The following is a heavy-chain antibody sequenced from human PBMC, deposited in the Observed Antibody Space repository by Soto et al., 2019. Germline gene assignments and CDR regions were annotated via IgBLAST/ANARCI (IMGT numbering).Heavy chain of an antibody. D-gene: IGHD4-17*01. Sequence: EVQLVESGGVVVQPGRSLRLSCAASGFTFHDYTMHWVRQAPGKGLEWVSLISWHGGSTDYADSVKGRFTISSDNSKNSLYLQMNSLRTEDTALYYCAKVLFTVTTGGGFHYWGQGTLVTVSS. CDR1: GFTFHDYT. J-gene: IGHJ4*02. CDR3: AKVLFTVTTGGGFHY. CDR2: ISWHGGST. V-gene: IGHV3-43*01.